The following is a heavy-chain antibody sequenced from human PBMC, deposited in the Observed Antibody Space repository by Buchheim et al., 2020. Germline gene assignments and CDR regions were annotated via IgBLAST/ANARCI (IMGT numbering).Heavy chain of an antibody. CDR1: GGSISSSSYY. V-gene: IGHV4-39*07. CDR3: ARATGGYCSSTSCYGNYYYGMDV. CDR2: IYYSGST. J-gene: IGHJ6*02. Sequence: QLQLQESGPGLVKPSETLSLTCTVSGGSISSSSYYWGWIRQPPGKGLEWIGSIYYSGSTYYNPSLKSRVTISVDTSKNQFSLKLSSVTAADTAVYYCARATGGYCSSTSCYGNYYYGMDVWGQGTT. D-gene: IGHD2-2*01.